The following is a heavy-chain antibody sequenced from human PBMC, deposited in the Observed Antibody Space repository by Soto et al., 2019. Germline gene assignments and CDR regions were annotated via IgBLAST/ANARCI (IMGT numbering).Heavy chain of an antibody. CDR1: GFSLSNAGMG. D-gene: IGHD1-26*01. V-gene: IGHV2-26*01. Sequence: ESCPTLVNPTETLTLTCTVSGFSLSNAGMGVSWIRQPPGKALEWLAHIFSNDEKPYSTSLKSRLTISKDTSKSQVVLTMTNMDPVDTATYYCALALSGSYYGCLDYWGQGTLVTVSS. CDR3: ALALSGSYYGCLDY. CDR2: IFSNDEK. J-gene: IGHJ4*02.